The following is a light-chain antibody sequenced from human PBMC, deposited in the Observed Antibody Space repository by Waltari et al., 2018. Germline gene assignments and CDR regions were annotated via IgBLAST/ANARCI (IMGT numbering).Light chain of an antibody. CDR3: SSYTSSSTLV. CDR1: SSDVAAVYL. V-gene: IGLV2-14*01. CDR2: DVS. Sequence: QSALPQPASVSGSPGQSITLSCTGTSSDVAAVYLVPWYQQHPGKAPKLMIYDVSNRPSGVSNRFSGSKSGNTASLTISGLQAEDEADYYCSSYTSSSTLVFGGGTKLTVL. J-gene: IGLJ3*02.